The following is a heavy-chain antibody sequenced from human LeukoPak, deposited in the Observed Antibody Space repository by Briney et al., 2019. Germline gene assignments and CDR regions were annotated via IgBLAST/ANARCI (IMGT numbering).Heavy chain of an antibody. CDR2: IYHSGST. Sequence: SETLSLTCTVSGYSISSGYFWGWIRQPPGKGLEWIGSIYHSGSTSYNPSLKSRVTISVDTSKNQFSLKLSSVTAADTAVYYCARRHDILTGYFDYWGQGTLVTVSS. CDR1: GYSISSGYF. V-gene: IGHV4-38-2*02. J-gene: IGHJ4*02. CDR3: ARRHDILTGYFDY. D-gene: IGHD3-9*01.